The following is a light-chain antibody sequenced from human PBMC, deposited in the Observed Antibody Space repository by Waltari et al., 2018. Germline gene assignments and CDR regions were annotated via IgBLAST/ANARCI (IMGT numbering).Light chain of an antibody. CDR1: QSSTSST. Sequence: ETALTQSPGPLSLSPGERDTLSCRTRQSSTSSTLAWYQHKPGQAPRLLIYGASSRDTGIPDTFSGSGSGTDFTLTISRLGPEDFAVYYCQQDGGSPPLTFGGGTRVEIK. CDR2: GAS. CDR3: QQDGGSPPLT. V-gene: IGKV3-20*01. J-gene: IGKJ4*01.